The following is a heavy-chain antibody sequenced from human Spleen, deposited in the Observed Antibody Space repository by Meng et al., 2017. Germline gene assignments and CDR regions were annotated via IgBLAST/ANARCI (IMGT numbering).Heavy chain of an antibody. V-gene: IGHV3-30*09. CDR2: VSHDGNSG. Sequence: VQLVESGGGVVRPGGSLRLSCAASGFTFSRYAMHWVRQAPGKGLEWVAIVSHDGNSGCYADSVKGRFAISRDDSQNTVYLQMNSLKMEDTGVYYCGDDYWCWGQGTLVTVS. CDR3: GDDYWC. D-gene: IGHD3-3*01. CDR1: GFTFSRYA. J-gene: IGHJ4*02.